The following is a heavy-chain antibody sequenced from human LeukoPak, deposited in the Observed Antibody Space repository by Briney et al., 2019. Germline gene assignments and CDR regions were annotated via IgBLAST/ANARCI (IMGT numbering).Heavy chain of an antibody. Sequence: GGSLRLSCAASGFTFDDYAMHWVRQAPGKGLEWVSLISWGGGSTYYADSVKGRFTISRDNSKNSLYLQMNSLRAEDTALYYCAKSRSRSGWYYFDYWGQGTLVTVSS. CDR1: GFTFDDYA. J-gene: IGHJ4*02. D-gene: IGHD6-19*01. CDR3: AKSRSRSGWYYFDY. V-gene: IGHV3-43D*04. CDR2: ISWGGGST.